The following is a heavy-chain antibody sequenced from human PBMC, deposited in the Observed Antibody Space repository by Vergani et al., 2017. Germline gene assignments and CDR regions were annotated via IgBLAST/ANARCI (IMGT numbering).Heavy chain of an antibody. CDR1: GFTFSSYA. CDR2: ISSIGGST. D-gene: IGHD3-22*01. V-gene: IGHV3-64*01. CDR3: ARESRGYDSSGYIGYGMDV. Sequence: EVQLVESGGGLVQPGGSLRLSCAASGFTFSSYAMHWVRQAPGKGLEYVSAISSIGGSTYYANSVKGRFTISRDNSKRTRYLQMGSLRAEDMAVYYCARESRGYDSSGYIGYGMDVWGQGTTVTVSS. J-gene: IGHJ6*02.